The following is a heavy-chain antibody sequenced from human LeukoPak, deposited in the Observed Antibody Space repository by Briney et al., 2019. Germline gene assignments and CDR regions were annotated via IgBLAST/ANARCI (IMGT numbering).Heavy chain of an antibody. D-gene: IGHD3-9*01. CDR2: LYPRDSTP. V-gene: IGHV5-51*01. J-gene: IGHJ4*02. CDR1: GYTFSNSW. CDR3: ARHLGDDILTGYFHY. Sequence: GESLKISCMASGYTFSNSWIGWVRQMPGKRLECMGILYPRDSTPKYSPSFQGQVTISVDTSINTAYLQWSSLEASDTAMYYCARHLGDDILTGYFHYWGQGTLVTVSS.